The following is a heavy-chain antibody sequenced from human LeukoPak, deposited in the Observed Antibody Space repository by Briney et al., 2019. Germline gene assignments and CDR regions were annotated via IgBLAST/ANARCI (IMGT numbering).Heavy chain of an antibody. Sequence: PSETLSLTCTVSGGSISSYYWSWIRQPPGKGLEWIGYIYYSGSTNYNPSLKSRVTISVDTSKNQFSLKLSSVTAADTAVYYCAREVYGSGSYYWPTRHREFDYWGQGTLVTVSS. CDR3: AREVYGSGSYYWPTRHREFDY. V-gene: IGHV4-59*01. J-gene: IGHJ4*02. D-gene: IGHD3-10*01. CDR2: IYYSGST. CDR1: GGSISSYY.